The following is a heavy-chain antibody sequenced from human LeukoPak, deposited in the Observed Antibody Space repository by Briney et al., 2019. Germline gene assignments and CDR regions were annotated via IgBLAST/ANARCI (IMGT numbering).Heavy chain of an antibody. V-gene: IGHV3-23*01. CDR3: ARSWSGSPVFFRFGFDY. CDR2: ISGSGGST. J-gene: IGHJ4*02. D-gene: IGHD3-3*01. Sequence: PGGSLRLSCAASGFTFSSYAMSWVRQAPGKGLEWVSAISGSGGSTYYADSVKGRFTISRDNSKNTLYLQMNSLRAEDTAVYYCARSWSGSPVFFRFGFDYWGQGTLVTVSS. CDR1: GFTFSSYA.